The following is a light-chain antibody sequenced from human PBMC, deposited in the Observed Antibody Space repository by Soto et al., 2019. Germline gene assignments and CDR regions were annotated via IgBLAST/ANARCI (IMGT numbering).Light chain of an antibody. V-gene: IGKV3-20*01. CDR2: SSS. Sequence: EIVLTQSPGTLSLSPGERATLSCRASQSVNPYYLAWYQQKPGQAPRLLLYSSSSRATGIPDRFRSSGSWTVFTLTISRREPEVFVVDYCQYSGSSPRTFGQGTKVEIK. CDR3: QYSGSSPRT. CDR1: QSVNPYY. J-gene: IGKJ1*01.